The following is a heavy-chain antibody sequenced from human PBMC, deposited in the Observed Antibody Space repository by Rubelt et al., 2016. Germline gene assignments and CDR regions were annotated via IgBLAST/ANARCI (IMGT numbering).Heavy chain of an antibody. CDR1: GYSISSGYY. V-gene: IGHV4-38-2*02. CDR2: IYHSGST. Sequence: QVQLQESGPGLVKPSETLSLTCTVSGYSISSGYYWGWIRQPPGKGLEWIGSIYHSGSTYYNPSLKSRFTISVDTSKNQFSLKLSSVTAADTAVYYCARSDSSGYSSFSFDYWGQGTLVTVSS. D-gene: IGHD3-22*01. CDR3: ARSDSSGYSSFSFDY. J-gene: IGHJ4*02.